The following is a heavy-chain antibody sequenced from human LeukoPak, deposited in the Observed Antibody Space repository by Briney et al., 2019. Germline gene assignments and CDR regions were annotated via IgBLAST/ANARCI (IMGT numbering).Heavy chain of an antibody. Sequence: GSLRLSCAASGFTFSDYAMTWVRRAPGKGLEWVATISGSGLMTYYADSVKGRFTVSGDNSKNTLYLQMSSLTAADTAVYYCAKDRSIGTYYTFDHWGQGTLVTVSS. CDR2: ISGSGLMT. V-gene: IGHV3-23*01. CDR1: GFTFSDYA. J-gene: IGHJ4*02. CDR3: AKDRSIGTYYTFDH. D-gene: IGHD1-26*01.